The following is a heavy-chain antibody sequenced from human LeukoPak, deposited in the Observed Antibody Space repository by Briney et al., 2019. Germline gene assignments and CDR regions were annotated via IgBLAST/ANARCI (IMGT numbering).Heavy chain of an antibody. Sequence: GGSLRLSSAASGFTVITNDMTRVRQAPGKGLEWASVLYSDGNTKYANSVQGRFTISRDNSKNTLYLEMNSLSPDDTAVYYCARGVEPLAANTLAYWGQGTLVTVSS. CDR1: GFTVITND. CDR2: LYSDGNT. J-gene: IGHJ4*02. CDR3: ARGVEPLAANTLAY. D-gene: IGHD1-14*01. V-gene: IGHV3-53*01.